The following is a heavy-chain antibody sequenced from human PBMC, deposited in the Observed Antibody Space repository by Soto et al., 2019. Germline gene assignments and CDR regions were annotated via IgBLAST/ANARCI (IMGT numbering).Heavy chain of an antibody. D-gene: IGHD3-22*01. J-gene: IGHJ4*02. CDR2: INGGNGNT. CDR1: GYTFTSYV. CDR3: ARDRNPYYEDNSGFYCAEY. Sequence: ASVKVSCKTSGYTFTSYVIHWVRQAPGQRPEWMGWINGGNGNTGYSQIFQDRVTITRDTSTSTAYMELSGLRGEDTAVYYCARDRNPYYEDNSGFYCAEYWGQGTPVTVSS. V-gene: IGHV1-3*01.